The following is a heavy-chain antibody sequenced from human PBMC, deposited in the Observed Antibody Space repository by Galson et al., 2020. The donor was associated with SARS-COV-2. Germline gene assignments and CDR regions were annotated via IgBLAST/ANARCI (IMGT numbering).Heavy chain of an antibody. V-gene: IGHV4-61*02. CDR2: IYTSGST. CDR3: ARDSGPAAGWFDP. CDR1: GGSISSGSYY. Sequence: SETLSLTCTVSGGSISSGSYYWSWIRQPAGKGLEWIGRIYTSGSTNYNPSLKSRFTISVDTSKNQFSLKLSSVTAADTAVYYCARDSGPAAGWFDPWGQGTLVTVAS. J-gene: IGHJ5*02.